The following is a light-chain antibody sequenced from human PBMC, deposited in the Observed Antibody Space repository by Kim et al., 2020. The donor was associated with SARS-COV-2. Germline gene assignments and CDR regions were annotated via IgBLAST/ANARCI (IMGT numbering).Light chain of an antibody. CDR1: KLGDKY. CDR3: QAWDSSTAV. CDR2: QDS. V-gene: IGLV3-1*01. Sequence: SYELTQPPSVSVSPGQTASITCSGDKLGDKYACWYQQKPGQSPVLVIYQDSKRPSGIPERFSGSNSGNTATLTISGTQAMDEADYYCQAWDSSTAVFGGGTPLTDL. J-gene: IGLJ2*01.